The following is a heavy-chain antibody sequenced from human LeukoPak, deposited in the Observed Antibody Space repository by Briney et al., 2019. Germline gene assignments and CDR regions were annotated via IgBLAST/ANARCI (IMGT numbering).Heavy chain of an antibody. CDR3: ARRAGGYSHPYDY. J-gene: IGHJ4*02. D-gene: IGHD4-23*01. V-gene: IGHV3-53*01. Sequence: GGSLRLSCAVSGFTVCVNYMSWVREAAGKGREWVSLIYSGDTTLYADSVKGRFTISRDISKNTVYLQMNSLRAEDTAVYYCARRAGGYSHPYDYWGQGILVTVSS. CDR2: IYSGDTT. CDR1: GFTVCVNY.